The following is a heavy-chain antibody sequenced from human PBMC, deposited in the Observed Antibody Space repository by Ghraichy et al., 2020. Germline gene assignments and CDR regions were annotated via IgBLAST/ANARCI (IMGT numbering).Heavy chain of an antibody. CDR2: ITSSNRSI. CDR1: GFTFSSYN. V-gene: IGHV3-48*02. CDR3: ARASRVVRFYYYDGMDV. D-gene: IGHD4-23*01. J-gene: IGHJ6*02. Sequence: ETLSLTCVGSGFTFSSYNMNWVRQSPGKGLEWVSYITSSNRSIFYADSVKGRFTISRDNAKNSLSLQMNSLRDEDTAVYYCARASRVVRFYYYDGMDVWGQGTTVTVSS.